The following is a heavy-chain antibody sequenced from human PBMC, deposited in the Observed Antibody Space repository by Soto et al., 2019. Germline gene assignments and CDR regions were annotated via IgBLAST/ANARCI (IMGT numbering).Heavy chain of an antibody. Sequence: SETLSLTCTVSGYSISSGSYWAWIRQPPGKGPEWIASIYHGGTTFYNPSLKSRITMSVDRSKNQFTLRLTSVTAADTAVYFCATESGSTYGYFDHWGQGTQVTVSS. D-gene: IGHD5-18*01. J-gene: IGHJ4*02. CDR3: ATESGSTYGYFDH. CDR2: IYHGGTT. CDR1: GYSISSGSY. V-gene: IGHV4-38-2*02.